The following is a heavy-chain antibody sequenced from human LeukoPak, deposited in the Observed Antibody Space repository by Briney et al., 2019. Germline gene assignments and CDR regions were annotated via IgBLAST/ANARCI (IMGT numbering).Heavy chain of an antibody. D-gene: IGHD6-13*01. CDR3: AKEGSSSWYSNFDY. J-gene: IGHJ4*02. CDR2: ISGSGSNT. V-gene: IGHV3-23*01. CDR1: GFTFSNYA. Sequence: GGSLRLSCAASGFTFSNYAMSWVRKAPGKGLEWVSSISGSGSNTYYADSVKGRFTISRDNSKNTLFLQMHSLRGEDTAVYYCAKEGSSSWYSNFDYWGQGTLVTVSS.